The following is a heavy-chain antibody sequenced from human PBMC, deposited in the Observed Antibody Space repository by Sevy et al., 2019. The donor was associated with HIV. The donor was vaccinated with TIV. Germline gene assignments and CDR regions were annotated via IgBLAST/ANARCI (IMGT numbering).Heavy chain of an antibody. D-gene: IGHD3-16*01. CDR2: ISGSGGST. J-gene: IGHJ6*02. V-gene: IGHV3-23*01. CDR1: GFTFSSYA. Sequence: GGSLRLSCAASGFTFSSYAMSWVRQAPGKGLEWVSAISGSGGSTYYADSVKGRLTISRDNSKNTLYLQMNSLRAEDTAVYYCAKDLGSPRPYYYYGMDVWGQGTTVTVSS. CDR3: AKDLGSPRPYYYYGMDV.